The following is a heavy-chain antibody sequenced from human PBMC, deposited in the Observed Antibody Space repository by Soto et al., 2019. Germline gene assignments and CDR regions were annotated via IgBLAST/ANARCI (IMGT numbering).Heavy chain of an antibody. J-gene: IGHJ5*02. CDR2: IYHSGST. CDR1: GGSSSSSQW. D-gene: IGHD3-10*01. Sequence: XEALSLPCAVSGGSSSSSQWWSWVRQPPGNGLEWIGEIYHSGSTNYNPSLKSRVTISVDKSKNQFSLKLSSVTAADTAVYYCERDLWFGELGTWGQGTLVTVSS. CDR3: ERDLWFGELGT. V-gene: IGHV4-4*02.